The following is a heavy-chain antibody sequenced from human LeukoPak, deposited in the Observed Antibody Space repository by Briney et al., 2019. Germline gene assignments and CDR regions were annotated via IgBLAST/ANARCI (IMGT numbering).Heavy chain of an antibody. CDR1: AGTFTIYT. J-gene: IGHJ3*02. V-gene: IGHV1-69*02. Sequence: SVKVSCKASAGTFTIYTISWLRQAPGQGLEWMGRTIPIFGIANYAQKFQGRVTITADKSTSTAYMELSSLRSEDTAVYYCASPNYYDSRAFDIWGQGKMVTVSS. CDR3: ASPNYYDSRAFDI. CDR2: TIPIFGIA. D-gene: IGHD3-22*01.